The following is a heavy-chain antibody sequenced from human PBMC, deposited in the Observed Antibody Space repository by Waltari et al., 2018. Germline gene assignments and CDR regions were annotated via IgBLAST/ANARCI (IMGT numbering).Heavy chain of an antibody. CDR2: VFYTGTT. CDR3: ARQLYYNDRSGPRGWRLDY. Sequence: QPQLQESGPGLVKPSETLSLTCIVTGGSVTSSTYYLAWIRQPPGKGLEWIGSVFYTGTTYHNPSLESRVTISADTSSDQFSLNLSSVSAADTAVYYCARQLYYNDRSGPRGWRLDYWGQGALVAVSS. D-gene: IGHD3-22*01. J-gene: IGHJ4*02. V-gene: IGHV4-39*01. CDR1: GGSVTSSTYY.